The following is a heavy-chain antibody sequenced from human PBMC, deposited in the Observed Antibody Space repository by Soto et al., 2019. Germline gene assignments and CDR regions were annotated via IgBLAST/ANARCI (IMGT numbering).Heavy chain of an antibody. V-gene: IGHV1-18*01. CDR2: ISAYNGNT. Sequence: DSVKVSCKASGYTFTSYGISWVRQAPGQGLEWMGWISAYNGNTNYAQKLQGSVTMTTYSSTRTAYMELRSLRSEDTAVYYCARDLFDAWFDPWGQGTLVTVSS. D-gene: IGHD3-10*02. J-gene: IGHJ5*02. CDR3: ARDLFDAWFDP. CDR1: GYTFTSYG.